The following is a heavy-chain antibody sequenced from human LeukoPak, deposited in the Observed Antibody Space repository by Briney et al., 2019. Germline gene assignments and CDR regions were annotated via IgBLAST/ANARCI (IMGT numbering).Heavy chain of an antibody. D-gene: IGHD6-13*01. CDR3: TTGAGSWEGGY. Sequence: GGSLRLSCAASGFTFSGSAMHWVRQASGKGLEWVGRIRSKANSCATAYAASVKGRFTISRDDSKNTAYLQMNSLKTEDTAVYYCTTGAGSWEGGYWGQGTLVTVSS. J-gene: IGHJ4*02. V-gene: IGHV3-73*01. CDR2: IRSKANSCAT. CDR1: GFTFSGSA.